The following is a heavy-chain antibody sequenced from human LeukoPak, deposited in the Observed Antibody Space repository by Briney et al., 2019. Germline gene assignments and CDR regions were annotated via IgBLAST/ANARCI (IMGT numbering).Heavy chain of an antibody. J-gene: IGHJ4*02. Sequence: SETLSLTCAVYGGSFSGYYWSWIRQPPGKGLEWIGEINHSGSTNYNPSLKSRVTISVDTSKNQFSLKLSSVTAADTAVYYCARGQRTYSSSWYGPDYWSQGTLVTVSS. CDR3: ARGQRTYSSSWYGPDY. CDR1: GGSFSGYY. D-gene: IGHD6-13*01. V-gene: IGHV4-34*01. CDR2: INHSGST.